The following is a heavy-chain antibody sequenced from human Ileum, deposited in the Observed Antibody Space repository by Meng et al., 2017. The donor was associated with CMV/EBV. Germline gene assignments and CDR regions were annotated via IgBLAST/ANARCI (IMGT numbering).Heavy chain of an antibody. Sequence: GSLLSGGSSCIWFRQHPGTGLEWFGYIYSSASTYFNPSLKSRVTISVDTSKNQFSLKLSSVTAADTAVYYCARDRSYGSGNNWFDPWGQGTLVTVSS. V-gene: IGHV4-31*02. CDR2: IYSSAST. J-gene: IGHJ5*02. CDR1: GSLLSGGSS. CDR3: ARDRSYGSGNNWFDP. D-gene: IGHD3-10*01.